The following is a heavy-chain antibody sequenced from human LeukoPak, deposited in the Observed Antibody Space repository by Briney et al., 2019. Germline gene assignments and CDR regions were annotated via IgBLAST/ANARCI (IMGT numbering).Heavy chain of an antibody. J-gene: IGHJ4*02. Sequence: SETLSLTCAVYGGSFSGYYWSWIRQPPGKGLEWIGEINHSGSTNYNPSLKSRVTISVDTSKNQFSLKLSSVTAADTAVYYCARVPSPAYYYDSSGYYEYYGSDYWGQGTLVTVSS. CDR3: ARVPSPAYYYDSSGYYEYYGSDY. CDR2: INHSGST. CDR1: GGSFSGYY. D-gene: IGHD3-22*01. V-gene: IGHV4-34*01.